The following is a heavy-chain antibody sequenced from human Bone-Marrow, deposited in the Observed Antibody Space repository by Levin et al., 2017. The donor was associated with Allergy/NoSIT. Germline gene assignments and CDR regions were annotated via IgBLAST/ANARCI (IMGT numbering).Heavy chain of an antibody. CDR2: ISYSGTT. V-gene: IGHV4-31*03. Sequence: SETLSLTCTVSGGSISSRNFFWTWIRQHPGKGLEWIGYISYSGTTYYNPSLQSRLSISLDTSKNKFPLTLRSVSAEDTAVYYCARDSFRDDGGYWHYPDYWGQGSLVTVSS. J-gene: IGHJ4*02. CDR1: GGSISSRNFF. CDR3: ARDSFRDDGGYWHYPDY. D-gene: IGHD2-21*01.